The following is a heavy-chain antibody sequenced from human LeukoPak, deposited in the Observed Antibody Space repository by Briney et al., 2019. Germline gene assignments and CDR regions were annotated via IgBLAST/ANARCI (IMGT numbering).Heavy chain of an antibody. V-gene: IGHV3-21*01. CDR2: ISSSSSYI. Sequence: PGGSLRLSCAASGFTFSNYSMNWVRQAPGKGLEWVSSISSSSSYIYYADSVKGRFTISRDNAKNSLYLQMNSLRAEDTAVYYCARAEGAAGGYYFDYWGQGTLVTVSS. CDR3: ARAEGAAGGYYFDY. J-gene: IGHJ4*02. CDR1: GFTFSNYS. D-gene: IGHD6-13*01.